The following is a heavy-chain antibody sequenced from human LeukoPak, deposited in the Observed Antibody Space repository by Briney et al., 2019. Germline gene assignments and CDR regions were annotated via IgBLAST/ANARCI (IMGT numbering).Heavy chain of an antibody. CDR1: GFTFSSHW. J-gene: IGHJ4*02. D-gene: IGHD3-16*01. V-gene: IGHV3-7*03. CDR2: INQDGSET. CDR3: ARDHLWGFARDY. Sequence: GGSLRLSCAASGFTFSSHWMSWVRQTPGKGLERVANINQDGSETYYVDSVRGRFTISRDNAKNSLYLQMNSLRGDDTAVYYCARDHLWGFARDYWGQGNLVTVSS.